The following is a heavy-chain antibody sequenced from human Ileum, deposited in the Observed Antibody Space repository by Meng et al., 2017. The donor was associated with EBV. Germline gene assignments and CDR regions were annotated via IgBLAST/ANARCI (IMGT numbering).Heavy chain of an antibody. J-gene: IGHJ4*02. CDR3: ARDEYNISWYKY. CDR1: GGSIRKYY. CDR2: IDYTGLT. V-gene: IGHV4-39*02. D-gene: IGHD6-13*01. Sequence: QLPLQGSGPGLVTLSESLTLTCTVSGGSIRKYYWACIRQPPGEGPEWIGTIDYTGLTYYSPSLKSRVTISVDSSETQFFLKLTSVTAADTAVYYCARDEYNISWYKYWGQGTLVTVSS.